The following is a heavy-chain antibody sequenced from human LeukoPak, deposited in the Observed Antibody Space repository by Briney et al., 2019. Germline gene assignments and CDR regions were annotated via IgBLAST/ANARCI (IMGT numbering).Heavy chain of an antibody. CDR2: IYYSGST. J-gene: IGHJ4*02. Sequence: SETLSLTCTVSGGSISSSSYYWGWIRQPPGKGLEWIGSIYYSGSTYYNPSLKGRVTISVDTSKNQFSLKLSSVTAADTAVYYCARGYAKATWGQGTLVTVSS. V-gene: IGHV4-39*07. CDR3: ARGYAKAT. D-gene: IGHD5-24*01. CDR1: GGSISSSSYY.